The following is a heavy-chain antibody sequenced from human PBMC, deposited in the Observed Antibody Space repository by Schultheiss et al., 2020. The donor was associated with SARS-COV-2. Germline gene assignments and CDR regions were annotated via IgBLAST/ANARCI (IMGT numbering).Heavy chain of an antibody. V-gene: IGHV1-2*04. J-gene: IGHJ4*02. Sequence: VKVSCKASGYTFTSYGISWVRQAPGQGLEWMGWINPNSGDANYAQRFQGSVTMTRDTSISTAYMELNRLRSDDTAVYYCARSGRTWGGVSALYSFDSWGQGTLVTVSS. CDR1: GYTFTSYG. CDR3: ARSGRTWGGVSALYSFDS. D-gene: IGHD3-16*01. CDR2: INPNSGDA.